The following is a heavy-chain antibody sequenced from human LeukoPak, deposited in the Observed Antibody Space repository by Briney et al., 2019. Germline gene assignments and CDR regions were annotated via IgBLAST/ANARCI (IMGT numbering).Heavy chain of an antibody. J-gene: IGHJ6*03. V-gene: IGHV3-7*01. CDR2: IKQDGSEK. CDR3: ARDATAAYLYYYYYYMDV. CDR1: GFTFSSYW. Sequence: GGSLRLSCAASGFTFSSYWMSWVRQAPGKGLEWVANIKQDGSEKYYVDSVKGRFTISRDNAKNSLYLQMNSLRAEDTAVYYCARDATAAYLYYYYYYMDVWGKGTTVTVSS. D-gene: IGHD6-25*01.